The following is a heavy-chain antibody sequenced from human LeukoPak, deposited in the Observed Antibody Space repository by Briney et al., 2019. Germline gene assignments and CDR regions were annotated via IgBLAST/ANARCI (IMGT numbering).Heavy chain of an antibody. V-gene: IGHV3-21*01. J-gene: IGHJ6*04. CDR3: AELGITMIGSV. CDR2: ISSTNGHT. Sequence: GGSLRLSCAASGFSFSFSNMNWVRQAPGKGLEWVSYISSTNGHTYYADSVKGRFTISRDNAKNSLYLQMNSLRAEDTAVYYCAELGITMIGSVWGKGTTVTISS. CDR1: GFSFSFSN. D-gene: IGHD3-10*02.